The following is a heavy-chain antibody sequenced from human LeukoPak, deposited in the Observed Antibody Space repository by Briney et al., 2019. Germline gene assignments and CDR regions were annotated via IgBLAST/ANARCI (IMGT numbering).Heavy chain of an antibody. J-gene: IGHJ4*02. V-gene: IGHV4-39*07. Sequence: SSETLSLTCTVSGGSISSSSYYWSWIRQPPGKGLEWIGEINHYGSINYNPSLKSRVTISVDTSKNQFSLRLSSVTAADTAVYYWARGLYTYNVRYFDNWVQGSLVTVSS. CDR2: INHYGSI. CDR1: GGSISSSSYY. CDR3: ARGLYTYNVRYFDN. D-gene: IGHD2-2*02.